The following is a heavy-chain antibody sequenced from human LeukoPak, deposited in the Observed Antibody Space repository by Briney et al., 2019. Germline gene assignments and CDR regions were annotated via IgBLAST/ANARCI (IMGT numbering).Heavy chain of an antibody. V-gene: IGHV3-48*03. CDR1: GFTFSSYE. CDR3: ASSRSGPPFDY. CDR2: ISSSGSTI. J-gene: IGHJ4*02. Sequence: GGSLRLSCAASGFTFSSYEMNWVRQAPGKGLEWVSYISSSGSTIYYADSVKGRFTISRDNAKNSLHLQMNSLRAEDTAVYYCASSRSGPPFDYWGQGTLVTVSS.